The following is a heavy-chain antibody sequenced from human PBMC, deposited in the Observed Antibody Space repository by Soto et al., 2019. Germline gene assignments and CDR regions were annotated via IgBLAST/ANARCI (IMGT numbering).Heavy chain of an antibody. CDR3: ARVGYSSGWLPDY. CDR1: GFTFSSYS. CDR2: LSSSSSYI. D-gene: IGHD6-19*01. J-gene: IGHJ4*02. Sequence: GGSLRLSCAASGFTFSSYSMMWVRQAPGKGLEWVSLLSSSSSYIYFADSLKGRFTISRDNAKNSLYLQMNSLRAEDTAVYYCARVGYSSGWLPDYWGQGTLVTVSS. V-gene: IGHV3-21*01.